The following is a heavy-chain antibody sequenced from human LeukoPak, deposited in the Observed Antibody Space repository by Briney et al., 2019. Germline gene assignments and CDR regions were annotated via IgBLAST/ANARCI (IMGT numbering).Heavy chain of an antibody. J-gene: IGHJ6*03. Sequence: SETLSLTCTVSGGSISSYYWSWIRQSPGKGLEWIGYIYYTGSTNYNPSLNSRVTISVDTSKNQSSLKLSSVTAADTAVYYCATVHPADYYYMDVWGKGTTVTVSS. CDR2: IYYTGST. D-gene: IGHD2-2*01. CDR3: ATVHPADYYYMDV. CDR1: GGSISSYY. V-gene: IGHV4-59*01.